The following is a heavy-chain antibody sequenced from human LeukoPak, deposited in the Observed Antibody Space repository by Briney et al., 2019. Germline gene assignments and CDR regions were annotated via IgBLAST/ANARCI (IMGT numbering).Heavy chain of an antibody. Sequence: SETLSLTCTVSGGSISNDGYYWSWVRQAPGKGLEWIGEINHSGSTNYNPSLKSRVTISVDTSKNQFSLKLSSVTAADTAVYYCASTGSDSSGIDYWGQGTLVTVSS. CDR1: GGSISNDGYY. J-gene: IGHJ4*02. CDR2: INHSGST. CDR3: ASTGSDSSGIDY. D-gene: IGHD3-22*01. V-gene: IGHV4-34*01.